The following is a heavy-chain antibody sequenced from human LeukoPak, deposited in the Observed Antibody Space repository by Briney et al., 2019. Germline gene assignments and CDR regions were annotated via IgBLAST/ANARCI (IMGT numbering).Heavy chain of an antibody. CDR1: GGSISSMSYY. D-gene: IGHD3-10*01. V-gene: IGHV4-39*01. CDR3: AIQICASWSRWCFDL. CDR2: VSFSERT. Sequence: SETPSLSCTVAGGSISSMSYYRGWIRDPPGRGLEWTGSVSFSERTYYNPSPRSRVSFSVDTSKKQFSLKVTCVTAADLAVYYCAIQICASWSRWCFDLWGRGTLVTVSS. J-gene: IGHJ2*01.